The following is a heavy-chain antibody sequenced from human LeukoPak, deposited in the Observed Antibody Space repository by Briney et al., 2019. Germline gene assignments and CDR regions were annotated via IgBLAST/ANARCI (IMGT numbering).Heavy chain of an antibody. CDR3: AKGRLNFYDASDF. D-gene: IGHD2/OR15-2a*01. Sequence: PGGSLRLSCAASGFTFSSYAMSWVRQAPGKGLEWVSLIISGGTITYYADSVKGRFTISRDNSKNTLYLQMNSLRAEDTAVYYCAKGRLNFYDASDFWGQGTMVTVSS. J-gene: IGHJ3*01. V-gene: IGHV3-23*01. CDR1: GFTFSSYA. CDR2: IISGGTIT.